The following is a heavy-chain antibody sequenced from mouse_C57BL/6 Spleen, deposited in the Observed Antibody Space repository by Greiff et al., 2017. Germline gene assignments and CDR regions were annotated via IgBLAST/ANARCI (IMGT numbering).Heavy chain of an antibody. J-gene: IGHJ3*01. CDR3: ARWGDYDGAY. CDR1: GYTFTSYW. CDR2: IHPNSGST. V-gene: IGHV1-64*01. Sequence: VQLQQPGAELVKPGASVKLSCKASGYTFTSYWMHWVRQRPGQGLEWIGMIHPNSGSTNYNEKFKRKATLTVDKSSSTAYMQLSSLTSEDSAVYYCARWGDYDGAYWGQGTLVTVSA. D-gene: IGHD2-4*01.